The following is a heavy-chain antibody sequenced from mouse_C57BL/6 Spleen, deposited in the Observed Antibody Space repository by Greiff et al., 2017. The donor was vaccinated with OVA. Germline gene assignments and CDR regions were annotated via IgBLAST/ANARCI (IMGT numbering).Heavy chain of an antibody. CDR1: GFNIKDYY. CDR2: IDPEDGDT. D-gene: IGHD1-1*01. J-gene: IGHJ4*01. V-gene: IGHV14-1*01. CDR3: TTATVVDYAMDY. Sequence: VQLQQSGAELVRPGASVKLSCTASGFNIKDYYMHWVKQRPEQGLEWIGRIDPEDGDTEYAPKFQGKATMTADTSSNTAYLQISILTSEDTAVYYCTTATVVDYAMDYWGQGTSVTVSS.